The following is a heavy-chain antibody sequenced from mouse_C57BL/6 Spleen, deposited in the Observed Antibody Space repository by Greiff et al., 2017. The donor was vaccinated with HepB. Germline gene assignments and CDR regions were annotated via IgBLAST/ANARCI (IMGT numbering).Heavy chain of an antibody. CDR3: ARYYYGSSYAMDY. CDR2: IDPSDSYT. Sequence: VQLQQPGAELVMPGASVKLSCKASGYTFTSYWIHWVKQRPGQGLEWIGEIDPSDSYTNYNQKFKGKSTLTVDKSSSTAYMQLSSLTSEDSAVYYCARYYYGSSYAMDYWGQGTSVTVSS. V-gene: IGHV1-69*01. J-gene: IGHJ4*01. CDR1: GYTFTSYW. D-gene: IGHD1-1*01.